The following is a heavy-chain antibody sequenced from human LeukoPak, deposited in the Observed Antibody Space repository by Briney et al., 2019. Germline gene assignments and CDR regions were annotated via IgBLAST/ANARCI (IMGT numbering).Heavy chain of an antibody. CDR2: ISGSGGST. CDR1: GFAFSSYA. J-gene: IGHJ4*02. D-gene: IGHD1-14*01. V-gene: IGHV3-23*01. Sequence: GGSLRLSCAASGFAFSSYAMSWVRQAPGKGLEWVSAISGSGGSTYYADSVKGRFTISRDNSKNTLYLQMNSLRAEDSAVYYCAKDRNRWGLTPPFDYWGQGTLVTVSS. CDR3: AKDRNRWGLTPPFDY.